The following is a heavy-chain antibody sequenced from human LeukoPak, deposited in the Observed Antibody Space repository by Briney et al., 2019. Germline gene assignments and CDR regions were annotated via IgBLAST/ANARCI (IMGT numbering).Heavy chain of an antibody. CDR1: GGSIISNNFY. CDR3: ARGWGSTSSNYFDP. D-gene: IGHD2/OR15-2a*01. V-gene: IGHV4-61*02. J-gene: IGHJ5*02. CDR2: IYGSGST. Sequence: SETLSLTCTVSGGSIISNNFYWSWIRQPAGKGLEWIGRIYGSGSTNYSPSLRRRVTISMDTSKNQFSLNLNSVTAADSAVYFCARGWGSTSSNYFDPWGQGTLVTVSS.